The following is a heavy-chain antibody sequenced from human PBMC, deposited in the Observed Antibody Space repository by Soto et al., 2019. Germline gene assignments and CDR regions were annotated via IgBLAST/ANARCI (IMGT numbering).Heavy chain of an antibody. D-gene: IGHD6-13*01. CDR2: IYYSGST. J-gene: IGHJ5*02. CDR3: ARDCIAAADNNWFDP. V-gene: IGHV4-39*07. CDR1: GGSISSSSYY. Sequence: SETLSLTCTVSGGSISSSSYYWGWIRQPQGKGLEWIGNIYYSGSTYYNPSLKSRVTISVDTSKNQFSLKLSSVTAADTAVYYCARDCIAAADNNWFDPWGQGTLVTVSS.